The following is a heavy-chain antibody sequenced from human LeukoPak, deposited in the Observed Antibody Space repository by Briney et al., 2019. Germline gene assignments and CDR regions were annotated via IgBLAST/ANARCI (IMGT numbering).Heavy chain of an antibody. J-gene: IGHJ6*03. D-gene: IGHD2-2*02. CDR1: GYTFTGYY. CDR2: INPNSGGT. CDR3: AIGGYCSSTSCYREDYYYMDV. Sequence: GASVKVSCKASGYTFTGYYMHWVRQAPGQGLEWMGWINPNSGGTNYAQKFQGRVTMTRDTSISTAYMELSRLRSDDTAVYYCAIGGYCSSTSCYREDYYYMDVWGKGTTVTVSS. V-gene: IGHV1-2*02.